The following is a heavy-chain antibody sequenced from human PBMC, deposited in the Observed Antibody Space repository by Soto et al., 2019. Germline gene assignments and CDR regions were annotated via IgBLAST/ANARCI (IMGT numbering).Heavy chain of an antibody. CDR3: ARDKNGWEFLIDC. CDR2: IYSGGSA. V-gene: IGHV3-66*01. D-gene: IGHD3-10*01. J-gene: IGHJ4*02. CDR1: GFTVSSIY. Sequence: PGGSLRLSCAASGFTVSSIYMSWVRQAPGKGLEWVSVIYSGGSAYYADSVKGRFTISRDNSKNTLYLQMNSLRAEDAAVYYCARDKNGWEFLIDCWGQGTLVTVSS.